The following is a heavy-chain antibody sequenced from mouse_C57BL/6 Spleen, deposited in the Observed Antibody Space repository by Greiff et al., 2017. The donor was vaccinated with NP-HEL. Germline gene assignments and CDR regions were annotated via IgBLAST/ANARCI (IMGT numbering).Heavy chain of an antibody. CDR1: GYTFTDYY. V-gene: IGHV1-76*01. CDR2: IYPGSGNT. Sequence: QVQLKQSGAELVRPGASVKLSCKASGYTFTDYYINWVKQRPGQGLEWIARIYPGSGNTYYNEKFKGKATLTAEKSSSTAYMQLSSLTSEDSAVYFCARGRTGYFDYWGQGTTLTVSS. D-gene: IGHD4-1*01. J-gene: IGHJ2*01. CDR3: ARGRTGYFDY.